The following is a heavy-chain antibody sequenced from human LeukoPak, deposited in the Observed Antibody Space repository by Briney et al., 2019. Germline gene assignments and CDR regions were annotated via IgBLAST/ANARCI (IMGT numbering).Heavy chain of an antibody. CDR1: GGSIRTTSFF. D-gene: IGHD3-22*01. J-gene: IGHJ4*02. V-gene: IGHV4-39*07. Sequence: SETLSLTCTVSGGSIRTTSFFWAWLRQPPGKGLEWLGHIYYDGTTPYSPSLRGRVSMSVDTSKRQFSLRLNSLTAADTAIYYCARLSVAYDPYYFDFWGQGTLVAVSS. CDR2: IYYDGTT. CDR3: ARLSVAYDPYYFDF.